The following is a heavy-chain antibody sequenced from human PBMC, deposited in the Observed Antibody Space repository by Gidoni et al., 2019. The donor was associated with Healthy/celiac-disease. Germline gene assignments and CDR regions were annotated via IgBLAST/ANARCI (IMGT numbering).Heavy chain of an antibody. CDR1: GFTFSSYS. CDR2: ISSSSSYI. J-gene: IGHJ4*02. D-gene: IGHD1-26*01. V-gene: IGHV3-21*01. Sequence: EVQLVESGGGLVKPGGSLRLSCAASGFTFSSYSMNWVRQAPGKGLEWVSSISSSSSYIYYADSVKGRFTISRDNAKNSLYLQMNSLRAEDTAVYYCARLALSQRWLQKWEDYWGQGTLVTVSS. CDR3: ARLALSQRWLQKWEDY.